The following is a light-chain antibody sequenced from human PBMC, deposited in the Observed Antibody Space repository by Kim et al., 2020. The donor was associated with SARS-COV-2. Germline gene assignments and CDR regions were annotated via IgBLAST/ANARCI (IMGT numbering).Light chain of an antibody. Sequence: YSLVSWYQQNPGKAPKLMVYEVTKRPSAVSTRFSGSRSGNTASLTISGLQAEDEAIYYCGSYTRSSTVLFGGGTKLTVL. V-gene: IGLV2-14*01. J-gene: IGLJ3*02. CDR2: EVT. CDR3: GSYTRSSTVL. CDR1: YSL.